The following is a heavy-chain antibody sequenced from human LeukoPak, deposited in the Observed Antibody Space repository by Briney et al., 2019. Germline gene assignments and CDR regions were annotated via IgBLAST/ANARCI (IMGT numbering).Heavy chain of an antibody. V-gene: IGHV1-2*02. CDR2: INPNSGGT. CDR1: GYTFTGYY. Sequence: ASVKVSCKASGYTFTGYYMHWARQAPGQGLEWMGWINPNSGGTNYAQKFQGRVTMTRDTSISTAYMELSRLRSDDTAVYYCARLEASIAGPNWFDPWGQGTLVTVSS. J-gene: IGHJ5*02. CDR3: ARLEASIAGPNWFDP. D-gene: IGHD6-6*01.